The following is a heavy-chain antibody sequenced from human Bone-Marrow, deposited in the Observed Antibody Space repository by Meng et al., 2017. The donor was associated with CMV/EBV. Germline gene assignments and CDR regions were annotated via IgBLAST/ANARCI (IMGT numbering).Heavy chain of an antibody. Sequence: GESLKISCAASGFTFSSYSMNWVRQAPGKGLEWVSSISSSSSYIYYADSVKGRFTISRDNAKNSLYLQMNSLRAEDTAVYYCAREGDYYDSSGYDDDWGHGTLVTVSS. CDR1: GFTFSSYS. V-gene: IGHV3-21*01. J-gene: IGHJ4*03. D-gene: IGHD3-22*01. CDR3: AREGDYYDSSGYDDD. CDR2: ISSSSSYI.